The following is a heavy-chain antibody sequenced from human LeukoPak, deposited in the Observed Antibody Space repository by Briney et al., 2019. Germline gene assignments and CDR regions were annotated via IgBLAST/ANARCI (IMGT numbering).Heavy chain of an antibody. Sequence: GSLRLSCATSGFNFFNYNMNWVRQAPGKGLEWISHISSTSSTIKYADSVKGRFTISRDNAKNSLHLQMNSLRAEDTATYYCAKTYYYSSGNFWGQGTLVTVSS. V-gene: IGHV3-48*04. J-gene: IGHJ4*02. CDR3: AKTYYYSSGNF. D-gene: IGHD3-10*01. CDR2: ISSTSSTI. CDR1: GFNFFNYN.